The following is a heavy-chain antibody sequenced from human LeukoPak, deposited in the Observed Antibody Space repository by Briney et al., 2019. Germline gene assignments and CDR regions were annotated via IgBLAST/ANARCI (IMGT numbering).Heavy chain of an antibody. CDR3: ARWGYDSLGYFDY. CDR1: GYAFTGYY. D-gene: IGHD5-12*01. Sequence: GASVKVSCKASGYAFTGYYMHWVRQAPGQGLEWMGWINPNSGGTNYAQKFQGRVTMTRDTSISTAYMELSRLRSDDTAVYYCARWGYDSLGYFDYWGQGTLVTVSS. J-gene: IGHJ4*02. V-gene: IGHV1-2*02. CDR2: INPNSGGT.